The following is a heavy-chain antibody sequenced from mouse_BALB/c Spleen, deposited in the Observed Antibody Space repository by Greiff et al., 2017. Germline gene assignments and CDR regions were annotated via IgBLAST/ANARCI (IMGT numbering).Heavy chain of an antibody. CDR1: GYTFTSYW. CDR2: IYPSDSYT. CDR3: TRGGLGVHDY. J-gene: IGHJ2*01. D-gene: IGHD2-14*01. V-gene: IGHV1-69*02. Sequence: QVQLQQPGAELVRPGASVKLSCKASGYTFTSYWINWVKQRPGQGLEWIGNIYPSDSYTNYNQKFKDKATLTVDKSSSTAYMQLSSPTSEDSAVYYCTRGGLGVHDYWGQGTTLTVSS.